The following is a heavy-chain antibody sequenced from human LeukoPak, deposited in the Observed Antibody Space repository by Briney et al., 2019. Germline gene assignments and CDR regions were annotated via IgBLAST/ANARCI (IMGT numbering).Heavy chain of an antibody. CDR1: GGSISSYY. CDR3: ARMTPGITGTHSWFDP. D-gene: IGHD1-20*01. V-gene: IGHV4-4*09. J-gene: IGHJ5*02. CDR2: IYTSGST. Sequence: PSETPSLTCTVSGGSISSYYWSWIRQPPGKGLEWIGYIYTSGSTNYNPSLKSRVTISVDTSKNQFSLKLSSVTAADTAVYYCARMTPGITGTHSWFDPWGQGTLVTVSS.